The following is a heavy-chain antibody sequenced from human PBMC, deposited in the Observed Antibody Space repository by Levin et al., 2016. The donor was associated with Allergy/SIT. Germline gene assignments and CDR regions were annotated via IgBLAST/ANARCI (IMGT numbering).Heavy chain of an antibody. CDR1: GGSISSYY. Sequence: SETLSLTCTVSGGSISSYYWSWIRQPPGKGLEWIGYIYYSGSTNYNPSLKSRVTISVDTSKNQFSLKLSSVTAADTAVYYCARDTNYYYYGMDVWGQGTTVTVSS. CDR3: ARDTNYYYYGMDV. CDR2: IYYSGST. D-gene: IGHD1-26*01. J-gene: IGHJ6*02. V-gene: IGHV4-59*01.